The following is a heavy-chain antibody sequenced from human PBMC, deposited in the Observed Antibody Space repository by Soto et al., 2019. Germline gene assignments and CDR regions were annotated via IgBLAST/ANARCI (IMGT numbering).Heavy chain of an antibody. V-gene: IGHV1-18*04. J-gene: IGHJ5*01. CDR2: ISGSNGAT. CDR3: ARDSKWLIIKGNWFDS. Sequence: QVQLVQSGAEVKRPGASVKVSCKFSGYNFIDYGMTWVRQAHGQGLEWMGWISGSNGATNYAQKFQGRVTLTTDTSTNTAYMELRSLRKDDTAVYYCARDSKWLIIKGNWFDSWGQGTLVTVSS. D-gene: IGHD5-12*01. CDR1: GYNFIDYG.